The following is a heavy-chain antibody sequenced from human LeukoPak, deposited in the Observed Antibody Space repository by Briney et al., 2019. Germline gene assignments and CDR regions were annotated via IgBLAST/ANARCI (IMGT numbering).Heavy chain of an antibody. Sequence: GGSLRLSCAASGFTFSSYAMSWVRQAPGKGLEWVSAISGSGGSTYYADSVKGRFTISRDNSKNTLYLQMNSLRAEDTAVYYCVNDGRSHSSSWYGEFDYWGQGTLVTVSS. D-gene: IGHD6-13*01. J-gene: IGHJ4*02. CDR1: GFTFSSYA. V-gene: IGHV3-23*01. CDR2: ISGSGGST. CDR3: VNDGRSHSSSWYGEFDY.